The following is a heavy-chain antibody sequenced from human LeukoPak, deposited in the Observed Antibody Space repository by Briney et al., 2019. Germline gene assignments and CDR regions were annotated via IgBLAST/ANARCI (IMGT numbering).Heavy chain of an antibody. V-gene: IGHV4-39*07. CDR1: GGSISSSY. D-gene: IGHD3-10*01. J-gene: IGHJ5*02. Sequence: PSETLSLTCTVSGGSISSSYWGWLRQPPGKGLEWIGSFYYRGSTFYNPSLQSRVTISVDTSMNQFSLRLRSLNAADTAIYYCARDVSLVRGVINPNWFDPWGQGTLVTVSS. CDR3: ARDVSLVRGVINPNWFDP. CDR2: FYYRGST.